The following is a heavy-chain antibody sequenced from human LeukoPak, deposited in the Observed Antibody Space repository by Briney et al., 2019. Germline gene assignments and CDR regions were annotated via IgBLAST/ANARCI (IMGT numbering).Heavy chain of an antibody. V-gene: IGHV4-59*01. D-gene: IGHD3-3*01. Sequence: SETLSLTCSVSGGSINYWSWIRQPPGKGLEWIGYIYYSGDTNYNPSLRSRVTISIDTSKNQFSLKLSSVTAADTAVYYCARGITIEYYMDVWGKGTTVTVSS. J-gene: IGHJ6*03. CDR1: GGSINY. CDR2: IYYSGDT. CDR3: ARGITIEYYMDV.